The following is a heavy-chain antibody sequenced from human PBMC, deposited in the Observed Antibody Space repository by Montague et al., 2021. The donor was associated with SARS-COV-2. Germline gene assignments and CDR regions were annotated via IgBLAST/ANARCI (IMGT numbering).Heavy chain of an antibody. CDR2: IKQDGSEK. CDR3: ARRRGLVWFGELLWSYGLDV. D-gene: IGHD3-10*01. CDR1: GFTFSTYC. V-gene: IGHV3-7*01. Sequence: SLRLSCAASGFTFSTYCMTWVRQAPGKGLEWVANIKQDGSEKYYVDSVKGRFTISRDNAKNSLYLQMNSLRAEDTAVHYCARRRGLVWFGELLWSYGLDVWGQGTTVTVSS. J-gene: IGHJ6*02.